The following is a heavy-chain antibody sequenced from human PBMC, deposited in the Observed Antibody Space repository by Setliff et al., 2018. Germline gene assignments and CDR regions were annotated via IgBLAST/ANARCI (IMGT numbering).Heavy chain of an antibody. CDR3: ATLAARLPGGADAFDI. CDR2: IYYSGNT. CDR1: GGSIDSHY. D-gene: IGHD6-6*01. Sequence: SETLSLTCSVSGGSIDSHYWSWIRQPPGKGLEWIGSIYYSGNTNYNPSLKSRVTISIDTSKNQFSLKLSSVTAADTAVYHCATLAARLPGGADAFDIWGQGTMVTVSS. V-gene: IGHV4-59*11. J-gene: IGHJ3*02.